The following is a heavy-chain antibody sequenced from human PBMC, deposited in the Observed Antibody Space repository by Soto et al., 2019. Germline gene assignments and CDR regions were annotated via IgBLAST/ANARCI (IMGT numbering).Heavy chain of an antibody. D-gene: IGHD3-16*01. CDR3: ARGARGDFDY. J-gene: IGHJ4*02. V-gene: IGHV3-74*01. CDR1: GFTFSTYW. CDR2: INRDGSIT. Sequence: EVQLVESGGGLVKPGGSLRLSCVASGFTFSTYWMNWVRQAPGKGLVWVSRINRDGSITGYADSVKGRFTISRDNAKNSLYLHMNSLRAEDTAVYYCARGARGDFDYWGQGTLVTVSS.